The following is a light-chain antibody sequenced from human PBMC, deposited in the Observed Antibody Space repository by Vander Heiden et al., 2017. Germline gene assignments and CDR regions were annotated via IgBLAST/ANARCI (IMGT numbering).Light chain of an antibody. CDR1: SSNIGAGYD. Sequence: QSVLTQPPSVSGAPGQRVTIPCTGSSSNIGAGYDVHWYQQLPGTAPKLLIYGNSTRPSGVPDRFSGSKSGTSASLAITGLQAEDEADYYCQSYDSSLSGHYVFGTGTKVTVL. CDR2: GNS. J-gene: IGLJ1*01. V-gene: IGLV1-40*01. CDR3: QSYDSSLSGHYV.